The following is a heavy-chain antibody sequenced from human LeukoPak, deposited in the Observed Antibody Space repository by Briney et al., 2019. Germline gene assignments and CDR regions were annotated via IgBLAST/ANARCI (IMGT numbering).Heavy chain of an antibody. CDR2: IYYSGST. CDR1: GGSISSYY. CDR3: ARDQGMTTVMGAFDI. Sequence: SETLSLTCTVSGGSISSYYWSWIRQPPGKGLEWIGYIYYSGSTNYNPSLKSRVTISVDTSKNQFSLKLSSVTAADTAVYYCARDQGMTTVMGAFDIWGQGTMVTVSS. V-gene: IGHV4-59*01. D-gene: IGHD4-17*01. J-gene: IGHJ3*02.